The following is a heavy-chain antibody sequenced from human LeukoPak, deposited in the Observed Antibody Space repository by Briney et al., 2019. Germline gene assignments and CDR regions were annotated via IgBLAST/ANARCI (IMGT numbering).Heavy chain of an antibody. CDR2: IYYSGST. Sequence: PSETLSLTCTVSGGSIRSYYWSWIRQPPGKGLEWIGYIYYSGSTNYNPSLKSRVTVSVDTSKNQFSLKLSSVTAADTAMYYCARAPGGGWYNWFDPWGQGALVTVSS. CDR1: GGSIRSYY. J-gene: IGHJ5*02. V-gene: IGHV4-59*01. CDR3: ARAPGGGWYNWFDP. D-gene: IGHD6-19*01.